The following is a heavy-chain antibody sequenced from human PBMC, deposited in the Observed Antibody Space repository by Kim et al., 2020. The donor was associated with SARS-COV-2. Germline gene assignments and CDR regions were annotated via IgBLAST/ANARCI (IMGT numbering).Heavy chain of an antibody. CDR2: IYYSGSS. Sequence: SETLSLTCTVSGDSISNYYWTWIRQPPGKGLEWIGYIYYSGSSNYNPSLKSRVIISVDTSKNQFSLKLTSVTAADTAVYYCARDLCIAGRGCRRPYVMDVWGQGTTVTVSS. V-gene: IGHV4-59*13. CDR3: ARDLCIAGRGCRRPYVMDV. D-gene: IGHD6-6*01. CDR1: GDSISNYY. J-gene: IGHJ6*02.